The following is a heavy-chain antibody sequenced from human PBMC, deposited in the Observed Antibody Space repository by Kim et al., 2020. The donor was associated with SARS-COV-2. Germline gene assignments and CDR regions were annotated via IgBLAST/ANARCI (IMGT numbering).Heavy chain of an antibody. CDR1: GFTFSSYG. CDR3: AKDKAVAGIVARGMDV. D-gene: IGHD6-19*01. J-gene: IGHJ6*01. Sequence: GGSLRLSCAASGFTFSSYGMHWVRQAPGKGLEWVAVISYDGSNKYYADSVKGRFTISRDNSKNTLYLQMNSLRAEDTAVYYCAKDKAVAGIVARGMDVWG. CDR2: ISYDGSNK. V-gene: IGHV3-30*18.